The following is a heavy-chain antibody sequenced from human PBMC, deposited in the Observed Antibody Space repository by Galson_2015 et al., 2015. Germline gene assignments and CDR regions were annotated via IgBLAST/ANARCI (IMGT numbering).Heavy chain of an antibody. V-gene: IGHV2-70*12. CDR1: GFSLSTSGMC. D-gene: IGHD2-2*01. Sequence: PALVKPTQTLTLPCTFSGFSLSTSGMCVSWIRQPPGKALEWLALIDWDDDKYYSTSLKTRLTISKDTSKSQVVLTMTNMDPVDTATYYCAHSRYCSSTSCYIPHAFDIWGQGTMVTVSS. J-gene: IGHJ3*02. CDR2: IDWDDDK. CDR3: AHSRYCSSTSCYIPHAFDI.